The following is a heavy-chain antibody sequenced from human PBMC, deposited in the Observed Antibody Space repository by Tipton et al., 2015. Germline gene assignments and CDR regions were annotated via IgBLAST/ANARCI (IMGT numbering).Heavy chain of an antibody. J-gene: IGHJ4*02. CDR1: GVSIMSYY. Sequence: TLSLTCSVSGVSIMSYYWSWIRQPPGKGLEWIGYVYNSGSTNYNPSLYSRATISVDTSKNQFSLKVTSVTAADTAVYYCARGAGNSSTWDFDYWGQGSLVTVSS. CDR2: VYNSGST. V-gene: IGHV4-59*12. D-gene: IGHD2/OR15-2a*01. CDR3: ARGAGNSSTWDFDY.